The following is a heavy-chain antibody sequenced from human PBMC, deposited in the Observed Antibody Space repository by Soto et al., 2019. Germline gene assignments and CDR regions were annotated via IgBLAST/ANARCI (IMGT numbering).Heavy chain of an antibody. J-gene: IGHJ4*02. D-gene: IGHD6-6*01. Sequence: GWSLRLSCAASGFTFSSYAMSWVRQTPGKGLEWVSAISGSGGSTYYADSVKGRFTISRDNSKNTLYLQMNSLRAEDTAVYYCAKDPRPLVPTNLFDYWGQGTLVTVSS. CDR1: GFTFSSYA. CDR3: AKDPRPLVPTNLFDY. CDR2: ISGSGGST. V-gene: IGHV3-23*01.